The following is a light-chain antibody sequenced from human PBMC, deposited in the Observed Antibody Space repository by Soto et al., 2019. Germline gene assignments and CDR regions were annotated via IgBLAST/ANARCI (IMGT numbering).Light chain of an antibody. J-gene: IGKJ5*01. V-gene: IGKV1-27*01. Sequence: DIKMTQSPSSLSASVGDSFTITCRASQGISNFLAWYQQKPGKVPKLLISAASTLQSGVPSRFSGSGSGTAFSLTITILQPEDVATYYCQKYSSVITFGQGTRLEIK. CDR1: QGISNF. CDR2: AAS. CDR3: QKYSSVIT.